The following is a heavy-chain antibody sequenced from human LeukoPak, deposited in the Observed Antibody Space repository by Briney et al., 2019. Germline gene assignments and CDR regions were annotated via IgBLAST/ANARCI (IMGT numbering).Heavy chain of an antibody. CDR2: IYYTGST. V-gene: IGHV4-59*08. Sequence: SETLSLTCAVSGGSISTYYWNWIRQPPGKGLEWIGYIYYTGSTIYNPSLKSRVTISVDTSKNQFSLKLSSVTAADTAVYYCASGMSVVLIDYWGQGTLVTVSS. J-gene: IGHJ4*02. D-gene: IGHD1-1*01. CDR1: GGSISTYY. CDR3: ASGMSVVLIDY.